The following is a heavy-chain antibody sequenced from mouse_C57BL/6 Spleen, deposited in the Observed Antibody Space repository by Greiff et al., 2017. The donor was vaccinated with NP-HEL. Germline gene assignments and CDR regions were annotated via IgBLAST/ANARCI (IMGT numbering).Heavy chain of an antibody. CDR2: IWSGGST. D-gene: IGHD2-4*01. J-gene: IGHJ3*01. CDR1: GFSLTSYG. CDR3: ARVNYDYDGFAY. Sequence: VKVVESGPGLVQPSQSLSITCTVSGFSLTSYGVHWVRQSPGKGLEWLGVIWSGGSTDYNAAFISRLSISKDNSKSQVFFKMNSLQADDTAIYYCARVNYDYDGFAYWGQGTLVTVSA. V-gene: IGHV2-2*01.